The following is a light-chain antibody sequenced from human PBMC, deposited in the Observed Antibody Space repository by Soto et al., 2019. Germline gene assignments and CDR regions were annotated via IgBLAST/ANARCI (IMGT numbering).Light chain of an antibody. Sequence: EIVLTQSPGTLSLSPGERATLSCRASQSVRSTSLAWYQQKPGQAPRLLIYGASSRATGIPDRFSGSGSGTDFTLSISRLEPEDFAVYYCQQYSSLWTFGQGTKVDIK. CDR2: GAS. CDR1: QSVRSTS. CDR3: QQYSSLWT. V-gene: IGKV3-20*01. J-gene: IGKJ1*01.